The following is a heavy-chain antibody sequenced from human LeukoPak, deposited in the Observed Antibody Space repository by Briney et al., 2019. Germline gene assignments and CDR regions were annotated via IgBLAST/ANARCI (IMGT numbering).Heavy chain of an antibody. CDR1: GYSISSGYY. J-gene: IGHJ4*02. CDR2: IYHSGRT. V-gene: IGHV4-38-2*02. Sequence: SETLSLTCTVSGYSISSGYYWGWIRQPPGKGLEWIGSIYHSGRTFYNPSLKSRVTISVDTSKNQFSLKLSSVTAADTAVYYCARLVVVPAAIPWGQGTLVTVSS. CDR3: ARLVVVPAAIP. D-gene: IGHD2-2*01.